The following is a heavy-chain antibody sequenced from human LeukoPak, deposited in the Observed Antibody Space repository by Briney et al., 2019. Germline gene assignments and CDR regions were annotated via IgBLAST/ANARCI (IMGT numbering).Heavy chain of an antibody. J-gene: IGHJ4*02. CDR1: GGSISSYY. V-gene: IGHV4-59*12. D-gene: IGHD6-19*01. CDR2: IYYSGST. Sequence: SETLSLTCTVSGGSISSYYWSWIRQPPGKGLEWIGYIYYSGSTYYNPSLKSRVTISVDTSKNQFSLKLSSVTAADTAVYYCAREEIAVAATSYWGQGTLVTVSS. CDR3: AREEIAVAATSY.